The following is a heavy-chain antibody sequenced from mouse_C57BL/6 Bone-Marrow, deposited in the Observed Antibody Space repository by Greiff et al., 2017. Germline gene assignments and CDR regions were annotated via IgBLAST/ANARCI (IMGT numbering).Heavy chain of an antibody. CDR1: GYTFTSYW. Sequence: VKLQQPGAELVMPGASVKLSCKASGYTFTSYWMHWVKPRPGQGLEWIGEIDPSDSYTNYNQKFKGKSTLTVDKSSSTAYMQLSSLTSEDSAVYYCAREGRYYFDYWGQGTTLTVSS. D-gene: IGHD1-1*01. CDR2: IDPSDSYT. J-gene: IGHJ2*01. CDR3: AREGRYYFDY. V-gene: IGHV1-69*01.